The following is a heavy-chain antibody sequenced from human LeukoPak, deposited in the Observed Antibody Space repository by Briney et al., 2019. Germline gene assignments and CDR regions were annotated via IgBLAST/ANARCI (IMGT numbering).Heavy chain of an antibody. D-gene: IGHD6-19*01. CDR1: GASITSYN. CDR3: ARFGSGWWYNDY. V-gene: IGHV4-59*01. CDR2: IYHTGNI. Sequence: PSETLSLTCAVSGASITSYNWTWIRQPPGKGLEWIGYIYHTGNIKYNPSLNSRVTISIDTSKNQFSLKLSSVTAADTAVYYCARFGSGWWYNDYWGQGTLVTVSS. J-gene: IGHJ4*02.